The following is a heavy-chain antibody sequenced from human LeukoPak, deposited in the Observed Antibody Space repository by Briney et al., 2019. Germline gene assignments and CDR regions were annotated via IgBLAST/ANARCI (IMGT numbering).Heavy chain of an antibody. V-gene: IGHV3-48*03. CDR3: ARAEQLLLDY. J-gene: IGHJ4*02. CDR1: GFTFSSYE. CDR2: ISSSGSTI. D-gene: IGHD6-6*01. Sequence: PGGSLRLSCAASGFTFSSYEMNGVRQAPGKGLEWVSYISSSGSTIYYADSVKGRFTISRDNAKNSLYLQMNSLRAEDTAVYYCARAEQLLLDYWGQGTLVTVSS.